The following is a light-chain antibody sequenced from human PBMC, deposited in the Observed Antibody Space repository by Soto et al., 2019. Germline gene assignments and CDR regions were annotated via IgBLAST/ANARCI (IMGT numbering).Light chain of an antibody. J-gene: IGKJ5*01. CDR1: QSISSY. CDR3: QQSYSTPVT. CDR2: AAS. V-gene: IGKV1-39*01. Sequence: QMPQAAKYLSAPGGDRVNNTCRASQSISSYLNWYQQKPGKAPKLLTYAASSLQSGVPSRFSGSGSGTDFTLTISCLQPEDFATYYCQQSYSTPVTFGQGTRLEIK.